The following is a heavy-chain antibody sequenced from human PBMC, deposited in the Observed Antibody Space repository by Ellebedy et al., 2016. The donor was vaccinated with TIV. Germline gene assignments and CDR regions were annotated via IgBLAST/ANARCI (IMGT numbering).Heavy chain of an antibody. CDR2: IRYDGSNK. CDR3: AKDPLDY. CDR1: GFTFSSYG. V-gene: IGHV3-30*02. J-gene: IGHJ4*02. Sequence: GESLKISCAASGFTFSSYGMHWVRQAPGKGLEWVAFIRYDGSNKYYADSVKGRFTISRDNSKNTLYLQMNSLRAEDTAVYYCAKDPLDYWGQGTLVTVSS.